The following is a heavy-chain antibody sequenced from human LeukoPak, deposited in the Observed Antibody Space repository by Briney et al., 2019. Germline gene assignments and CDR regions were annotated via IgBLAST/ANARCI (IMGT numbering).Heavy chain of an antibody. D-gene: IGHD1-14*01. V-gene: IGHV4-30-2*01. CDR1: GGSISSGGYS. CDR2: IYHSGST. J-gene: IGHJ4*02. Sequence: PSETLSLTCAVSGGSISSGGYSWSWIRRPPGKGLEWIGYIYHSGSTYYNPSLKSRVTISVDRSKNQFSLKLSSVTAADTAVYYCASSNRALYYFDYWGQRTLVTVSS. CDR3: ASSNRALYYFDY.